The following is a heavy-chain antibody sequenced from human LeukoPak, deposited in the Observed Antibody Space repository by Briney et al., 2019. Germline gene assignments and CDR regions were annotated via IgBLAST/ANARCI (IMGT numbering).Heavy chain of an antibody. J-gene: IGHJ4*02. V-gene: IGHV4-59*11. Sequence: SETLSLTCSVSGGPINSLYWSWIRQPPGKRLEWIGYIFNTENTNYNPSLASRVTMSVDTSRAQFFRRLSPVTAADTAIYYCASRPADTTWYGVFDYWSQGTLVTVSS. CDR1: GGPINSLY. D-gene: IGHD3-10*01. CDR2: IFNTENT. CDR3: ASRPADTTWYGVFDY.